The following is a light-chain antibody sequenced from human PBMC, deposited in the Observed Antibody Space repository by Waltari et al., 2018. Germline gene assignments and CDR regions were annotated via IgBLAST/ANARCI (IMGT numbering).Light chain of an antibody. CDR1: RGIYAV. CDR2: DAS. CDR3: QQSYSAPFT. J-gene: IGKJ5*01. V-gene: IGKV1-39*01. Sequence: DIQMTQSPSSLSASVGDRVTITCRASRGIYAVLNWYQQQPGKAPKLLIYDASNWQRGVPPRFSGTRTGTDFSLTISDLQPEDFATYFCQQSYSAPFTFGRGTRLE.